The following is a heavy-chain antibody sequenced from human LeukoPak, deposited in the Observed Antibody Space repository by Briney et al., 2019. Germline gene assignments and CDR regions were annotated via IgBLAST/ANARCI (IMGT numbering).Heavy chain of an antibody. D-gene: IGHD2-15*01. V-gene: IGHV1-69*13. Sequence: SVKVSCKASGGSFRSYAISWVRQAPGQGLEWMGEIIPMFGTTNYAQKFQGRVAVTADESTRTAYMELSSLRSEDTAVYYCARGVVVVAALVQYYYYGMDVWGQGTTVTVSS. CDR2: IIPMFGTT. CDR3: ARGVVVVAALVQYYYYGMDV. J-gene: IGHJ6*02. CDR1: GGSFRSYA.